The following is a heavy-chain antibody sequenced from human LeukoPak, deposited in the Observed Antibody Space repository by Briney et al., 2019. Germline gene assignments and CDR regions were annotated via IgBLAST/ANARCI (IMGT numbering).Heavy chain of an antibody. CDR3: AAGTSNYFDY. Sequence: GGSLRLSCAASGFTFSSYDMHWVRQAPGKGLEWVAFIRYDGSNKYYADSVKGRFTISRDNSKNTLYLQMSSLRAEDTTVYYCAAGTSNYFDYWGQGTLVTVSS. V-gene: IGHV3-30*02. CDR1: GFTFSSYD. J-gene: IGHJ4*02. D-gene: IGHD2-2*01. CDR2: IRYDGSNK.